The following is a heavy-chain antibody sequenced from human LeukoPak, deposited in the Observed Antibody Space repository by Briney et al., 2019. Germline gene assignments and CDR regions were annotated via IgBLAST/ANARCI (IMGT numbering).Heavy chain of an antibody. V-gene: IGHV3-66*01. D-gene: IGHD3-10*01. CDR3: ARDAERIRATDGFDI. J-gene: IGHJ3*02. CDR2: LHSGGGT. Sequence: GGSLRLSCAASGFIVSSNYMSWVRQAPGKGLEWVSILHSGGGTFYADSVKGRFTISRDNSKNTLYLQMNSLRAEDTAVYYCARDAERIRATDGFDIWGQGTMVTVSS. CDR1: GFIVSSNY.